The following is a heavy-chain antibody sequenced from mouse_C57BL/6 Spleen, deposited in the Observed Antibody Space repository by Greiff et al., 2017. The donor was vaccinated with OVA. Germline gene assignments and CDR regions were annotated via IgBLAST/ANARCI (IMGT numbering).Heavy chain of an antibody. CDR3: ARLPYGYGSSYDWYFDV. CDR1: GYTFTSYW. V-gene: IGHV1-52*01. J-gene: IGHJ1*03. Sequence: QVQLQQPGAELVRPGSSVKLSCKASGYTFTSYWLHWVKQRPIQGLEWIGNIDPSDSETHYNQKFKDKATLTVDKSSSTAYMQLSSLTSEDSAVYYCARLPYGYGSSYDWYFDVWGTGTTVTVSS. D-gene: IGHD1-1*01. CDR2: IDPSDSET.